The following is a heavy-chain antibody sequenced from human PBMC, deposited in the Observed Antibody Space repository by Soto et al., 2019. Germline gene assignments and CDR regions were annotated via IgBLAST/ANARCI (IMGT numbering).Heavy chain of an antibody. CDR3: ARPGIVVVPAAPESWFDP. CDR1: GFTFSSYW. CDR2: INSDGSST. D-gene: IGHD2-2*01. V-gene: IGHV3-74*01. J-gene: IGHJ5*02. Sequence: QPGGSLRLSCAASGFTFSSYWMHWVRQAPGKGLVWVSRINSDGSSTSYADSVKGRFTISRDNAKNTLYLQMNSLRAEDTAVYYRARPGIVVVPAAPESWFDPWGQGTLVTVSS.